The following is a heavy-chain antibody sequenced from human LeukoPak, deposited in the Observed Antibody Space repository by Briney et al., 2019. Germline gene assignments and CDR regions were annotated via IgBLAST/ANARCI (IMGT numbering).Heavy chain of an antibody. V-gene: IGHV3-23*01. J-gene: IGHJ4*02. CDR2: ISGSGGST. Sequence: GGSLRPSCAASGFTFSSYAMSWVRQAPGKGLEWVSAISGSGGSTYYADSVKGRFTISRDNSKNTLYLQMNSLRAEDTAVYYCAKDHRHSSGWYDYWGQGTLVTVSS. CDR3: AKDHRHSSGWYDY. CDR1: GFTFSSYA. D-gene: IGHD6-19*01.